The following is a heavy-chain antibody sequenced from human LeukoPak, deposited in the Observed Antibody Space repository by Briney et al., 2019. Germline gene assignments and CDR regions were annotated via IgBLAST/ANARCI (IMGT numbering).Heavy chain of an antibody. J-gene: IGHJ5*02. D-gene: IGHD3-10*01. Sequence: SETLSLTCAVYGGSFSGYYWSWIRRPPGKGLEWIGEINHSGSTNYNPSLKSRVTISVDTSKNQFSLKLSSVTAADTAVYYCASRLNMVRGVQSYSFDPWGQGTLVTVSS. CDR3: ASRLNMVRGVQSYSFDP. V-gene: IGHV4-34*01. CDR2: INHSGST. CDR1: GGSFSGYY.